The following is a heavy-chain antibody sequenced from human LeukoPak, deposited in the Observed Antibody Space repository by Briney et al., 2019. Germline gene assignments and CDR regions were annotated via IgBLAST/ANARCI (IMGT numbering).Heavy chain of an antibody. CDR2: IYNSGST. CDR1: SISNYY. D-gene: IGHD1-26*01. CDR3: ARAFSGTYGHFQH. V-gene: IGHV4-59*01. Sequence: SETLSLTCTVGSISNYYWSWIRQPPGKGREWIGYIYNSGSTNYNPSLKSRVTISIDTSKNQFSLKLSSVTAADTAVYYCARAFSGTYGHFQHRGQGTLVTVSS. J-gene: IGHJ1*01.